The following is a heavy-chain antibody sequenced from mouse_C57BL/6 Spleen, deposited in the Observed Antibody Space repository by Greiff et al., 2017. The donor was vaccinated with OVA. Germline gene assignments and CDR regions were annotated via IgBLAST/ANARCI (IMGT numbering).Heavy chain of an antibody. D-gene: IGHD2-12*01. CDR1: GYTFTSYW. Sequence: QVQLQQPGAELVKPGASVKLSCKASGYTFTSYWMQWVQQRPGQGLEWIGEIDPSDSYTNYNQKFKGKATLTVDTSSSTVYMQLSRLTSEDSAVYYSAKSYGGGAWFAYWGQGTMVTVSA. J-gene: IGHJ3*01. CDR2: IDPSDSYT. V-gene: IGHV1-50*01. CDR3: AKSYGGGAWFAY.